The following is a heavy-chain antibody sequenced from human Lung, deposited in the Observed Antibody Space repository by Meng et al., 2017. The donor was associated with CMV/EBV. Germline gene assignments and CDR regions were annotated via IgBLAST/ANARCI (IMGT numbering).Heavy chain of an antibody. Sequence: SVXVSXXASGGTFSSYAISWVRQAPGQGLEWMGGIIPIFGTANYAQKFQGRVTITTDESTSTAYMELSSLRSEDTAVYYCATDYDSSGYCQYWGQGTLVTVSS. J-gene: IGHJ4*02. V-gene: IGHV1-69*05. CDR3: ATDYDSSGYCQY. CDR2: IIPIFGTA. D-gene: IGHD3-22*01. CDR1: GGTFSSYA.